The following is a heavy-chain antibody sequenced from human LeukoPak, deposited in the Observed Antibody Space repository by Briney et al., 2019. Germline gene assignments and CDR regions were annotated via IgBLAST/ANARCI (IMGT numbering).Heavy chain of an antibody. Sequence: SQTLSLTCTVSGGSISSGGYYWSWVRQHPEKGPEWIGYIYYSGTAYYNPSLKSRVTMSVDTSKNQFSLKLDSVTAADTAVYYCARFSNDHGVKFDYWGQGTLVTVSS. CDR1: GGSISSGGYY. CDR3: ARFSNDHGVKFDY. J-gene: IGHJ4*02. V-gene: IGHV4-31*03. CDR2: IYYSGTA. D-gene: IGHD4-17*01.